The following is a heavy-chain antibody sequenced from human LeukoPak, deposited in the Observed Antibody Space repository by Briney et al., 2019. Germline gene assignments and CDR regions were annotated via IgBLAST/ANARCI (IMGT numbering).Heavy chain of an antibody. D-gene: IGHD2-2*01. V-gene: IGHV3-30-3*01. CDR1: GFTFSSYA. Sequence: PGGSLRLSCAASGFTFSSYAMHWVRQAPGKGLEWVAVISYDGSNKYYADSVKGRFTISRDNSKNTLYLQMNSLRAEDTAVYYCARGGGEYQLLALDYWGQGTLVTVSS. CDR3: ARGGGEYQLLALDY. CDR2: ISYDGSNK. J-gene: IGHJ4*02.